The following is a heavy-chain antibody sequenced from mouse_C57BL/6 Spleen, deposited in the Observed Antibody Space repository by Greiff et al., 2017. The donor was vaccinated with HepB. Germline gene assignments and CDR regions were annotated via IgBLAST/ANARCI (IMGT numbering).Heavy chain of an antibody. CDR1: GYTFTSYW. CDR3: ARGRYGSSYLYAMDY. D-gene: IGHD1-1*01. V-gene: IGHV1-52*01. CDR2: IDPSDSET. J-gene: IGHJ4*01. Sequence: VQLQQSGAELVRPGSSVKLSCKASGYTFTSYWMHWVKQRPIQGLEWIGNIDPSDSETHYNQKFKDKATLTVDKSSSTAYMQLSSLTSEDSAVYYCARGRYGSSYLYAMDYWGQGTSVTVSS.